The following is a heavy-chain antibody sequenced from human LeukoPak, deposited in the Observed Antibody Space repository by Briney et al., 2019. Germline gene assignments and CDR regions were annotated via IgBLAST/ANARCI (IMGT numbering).Heavy chain of an antibody. CDR1: GYRFTSYW. D-gene: IGHD1-26*01. V-gene: IGHV5-51*01. CDR3: ARGGAFDI. Sequence: GESLKISCKGSGYRFTSYWIGWVRQMPGKGLEWMGIIYPGDSDTRYSPSFQGHVTLSTGKSINTAYLQWGSLKASDTAMYYCARGGAFDIWGQGTMVTVSS. J-gene: IGHJ3*02. CDR2: IYPGDSDT.